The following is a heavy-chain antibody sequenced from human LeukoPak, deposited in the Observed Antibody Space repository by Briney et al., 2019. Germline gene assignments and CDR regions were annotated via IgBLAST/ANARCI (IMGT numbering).Heavy chain of an antibody. D-gene: IGHD3-10*01. CDR1: VGSFSGYY. Sequence: SETLSLPCAVYVGSFSGYYWSWIRHPPGKGLEWIGEINHSGSTNYNSSLKSRVTISVDTSKNQFSLKLSSVTAADTAVYYCARGYYGSGSHCCHMDVWGKGTTITVS. V-gene: IGHV4-34*01. J-gene: IGHJ6*03. CDR3: ARGYYGSGSHCCHMDV. CDR2: INHSGST.